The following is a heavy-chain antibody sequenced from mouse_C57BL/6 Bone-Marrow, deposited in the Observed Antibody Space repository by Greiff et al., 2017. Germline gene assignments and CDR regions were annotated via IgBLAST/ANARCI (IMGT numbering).Heavy chain of an antibody. CDR1: GFNIKDDY. J-gene: IGHJ2*01. V-gene: IGHV14-4*01. CDR2: IDTENGDT. D-gene: IGHD2-3*01. CDR3: TTGLLRVYYLDD. Sequence: VQLQQSGAELVRPGASVKLSCTASGFNIKDDYMHWVKQRPEQGLEWLGWIDTENGDTEYASKFPGTATITADTTSNTAFLQISSLPSDDTAVYYWTTGLLRVYYLDDWGKGTTRTVSS.